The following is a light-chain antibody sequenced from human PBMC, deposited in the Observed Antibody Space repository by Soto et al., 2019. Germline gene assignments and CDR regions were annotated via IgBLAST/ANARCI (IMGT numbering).Light chain of an antibody. J-gene: IGLJ3*02. CDR1: SSDVGGYNF. CDR2: DVS. Sequence: QSVLTQPRSVSWSPGQSVTISCTGTSSDVGGYNFVSWYQHHPGKAPKLMIYDVSKRPSGVPDRFSGSKSGSTASLTISGLQAEDEADYYCCSYAGSYTLVFGGGTKLTVL. CDR3: CSYAGSYTLV. V-gene: IGLV2-11*01.